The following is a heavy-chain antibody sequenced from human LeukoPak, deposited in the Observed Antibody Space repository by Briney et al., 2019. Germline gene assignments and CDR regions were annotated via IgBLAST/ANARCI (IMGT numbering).Heavy chain of an antibody. J-gene: IGHJ3*02. D-gene: IGHD6-13*01. V-gene: IGHV5-51*01. CDR1: GYSFASYS. CDR2: IYPDGSDP. CDR3: ARHSSAAAVTRGDAFDI. Sequence: GESLKISCKGSGYSFASYSIGWVRQMPGKGLEWMGIIYPDGSDPRYSPSFQGQVTISADKSISTAYLQWSSLKASDTAMYYCARHSSAAAVTRGDAFDIWGQGTMVTVSS.